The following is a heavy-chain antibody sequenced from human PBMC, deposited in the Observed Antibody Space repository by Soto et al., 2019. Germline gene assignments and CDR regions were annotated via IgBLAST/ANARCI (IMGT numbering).Heavy chain of an antibody. Sequence: SETLSLTCAVSGGSISSGGYSWSWIRQPPGKGLEWIGYIYHSGSTYYNPSIKSRVTISEDRSKNQFSLKLSSVPAADTAVYYCARGRCIRASRLDPNWFDPWGQGTLVTVSS. V-gene: IGHV4-30-2*01. J-gene: IGHJ5*02. CDR1: GGSISSGGYS. CDR3: ARGRCIRASRLDPNWFDP. CDR2: IYHSGST. D-gene: IGHD2-8*01.